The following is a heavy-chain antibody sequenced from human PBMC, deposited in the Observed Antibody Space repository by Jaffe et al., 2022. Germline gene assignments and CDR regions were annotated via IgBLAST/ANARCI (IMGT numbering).Heavy chain of an antibody. J-gene: IGHJ5*02. CDR1: GGSISSGSYY. Sequence: QVQLQESGPGLVKPSQTLSLTCTVSGGSISSGSYYWSWIRQPAGKGLEWIGRIYTSGSTNYNPSLKSRVTISVDTSKNQFSLKLSSVTAADTAVYYCAKGAGGGVIIEDWFDPWGQGTLVTVSS. D-gene: IGHD3-10*01. CDR2: IYTSGST. V-gene: IGHV4-61*02. CDR3: AKGAGGGVIIEDWFDP.